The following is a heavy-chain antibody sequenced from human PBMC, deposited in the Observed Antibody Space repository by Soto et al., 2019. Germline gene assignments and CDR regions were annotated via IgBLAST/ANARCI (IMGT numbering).Heavy chain of an antibody. D-gene: IGHD3-22*01. CDR2: IYYSGST. Sequence: LSLTCTVSGGSISSGGYYWSWIRQHPGKGLEWIGYIYYSGSTYYNPSLKSRVTISVDTSKNQFSLKLSSVTAADTAVYYCARESSGDSRARGAFDIWGQGTMVTVSS. CDR1: GGSISSGGYY. J-gene: IGHJ3*02. CDR3: ARESSGDSRARGAFDI. V-gene: IGHV4-31*03.